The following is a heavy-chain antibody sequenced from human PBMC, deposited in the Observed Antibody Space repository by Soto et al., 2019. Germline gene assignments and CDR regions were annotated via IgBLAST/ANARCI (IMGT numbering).Heavy chain of an antibody. CDR3: AKGCGKQPNREYYYYGMDV. V-gene: IGHV3-23*01. D-gene: IGHD6-13*01. CDR1: GFTFSSYA. J-gene: IGHJ6*02. Sequence: EVQLLESGGGLVQPGGSLRLSCAASGFTFSSYAMSWVRQAPGKGLEWVSAISGSGGSTYYADSVKGRFTISRDNSKNTLYLQMSSLRAEDTAVYYCAKGCGKQPNREYYYYGMDVWGQGTTVTVSS. CDR2: ISGSGGST.